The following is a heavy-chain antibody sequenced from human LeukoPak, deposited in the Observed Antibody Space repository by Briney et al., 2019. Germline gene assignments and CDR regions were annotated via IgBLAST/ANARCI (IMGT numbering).Heavy chain of an antibody. Sequence: SETLSLTCAVSGGSISGYFWSWIRQPPGEGLEWVGYIYYDGRIKYNPSLKSRVAISLDTSRNQFSLKLTSVTDADTALYYCARQSPQKGTPFDYWGQGTLVTVSS. CDR1: GGSISGYF. CDR2: IYYDGRI. CDR3: ARQSPQKGTPFDY. J-gene: IGHJ4*02. D-gene: IGHD3-10*01. V-gene: IGHV4-59*01.